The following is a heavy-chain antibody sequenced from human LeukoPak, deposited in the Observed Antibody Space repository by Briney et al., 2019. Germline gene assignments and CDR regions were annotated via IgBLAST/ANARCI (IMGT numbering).Heavy chain of an antibody. CDR3: TRGAPYSSSWYLYYDSSGPDY. V-gene: IGHV3-74*01. J-gene: IGHJ4*02. CDR2: INSDGITT. Sequence: GGSLRLSCEASGFTFSDNWMHWVRQAPGKGLVWVSRINSDGITTNYADSVKGRFTISRDNAKNTLYLQMNSLRAEDTAVYYCTRGAPYSSSWYLYYDSSGPDYWGQGTLVTVSS. CDR1: GFTFSDNW. D-gene: IGHD3-22*01.